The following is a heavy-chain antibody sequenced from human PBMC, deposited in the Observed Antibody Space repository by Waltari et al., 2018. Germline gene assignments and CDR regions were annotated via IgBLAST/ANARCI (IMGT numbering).Heavy chain of an antibody. CDR1: GYTFIGYY. V-gene: IGHV1-2*06. J-gene: IGHJ4*02. D-gene: IGHD3-10*01. CDR2: INPNSGGT. Sequence: QVQLVQSGAEVKKPGASVKVSCKASGYTFIGYYMHWLRQAPGQGLEWMGRINPNSGGTNYAQKFQGRVTMTRDTSISTAYMELSRLRSDDTAVYYCARGLLWFGSSPGGLDYWGQGTLVTVSS. CDR3: ARGLLWFGSSPGGLDY.